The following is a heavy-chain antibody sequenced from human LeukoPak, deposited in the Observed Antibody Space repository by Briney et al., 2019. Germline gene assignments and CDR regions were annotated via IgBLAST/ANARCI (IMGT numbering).Heavy chain of an antibody. J-gene: IGHJ4*02. CDR3: AKDRRHDYGDYGYYFDY. CDR1: GFTFSSYD. D-gene: IGHD4-17*01. Sequence: GVSLRLSCAASGFTFSSYDMSWVRQAPGKGLEWVSAISGSGGSTYYADSVKGRFTISRDNSKNTLYLQMNSLRAEDTAVYYCAKDRRHDYGDYGYYFDYWGQGTLVTVSS. CDR2: ISGSGGST. V-gene: IGHV3-23*01.